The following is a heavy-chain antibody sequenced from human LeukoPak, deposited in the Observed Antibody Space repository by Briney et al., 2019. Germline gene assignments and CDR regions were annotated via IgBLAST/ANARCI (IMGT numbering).Heavy chain of an antibody. CDR3: ARAEILYYFDY. V-gene: IGHV4-59*01. Sequence: SETLSLTCTVSGGSISSYYWSWIRQPPGKGLEWIGYIYYSGSTNHNPSLKSRVTISVDTSKNQFSLKLSSVTAADTAVYYCARAEILYYFDYWGQGTLVTVSS. D-gene: IGHD2/OR15-2a*01. CDR2: IYYSGST. J-gene: IGHJ4*02. CDR1: GGSISSYY.